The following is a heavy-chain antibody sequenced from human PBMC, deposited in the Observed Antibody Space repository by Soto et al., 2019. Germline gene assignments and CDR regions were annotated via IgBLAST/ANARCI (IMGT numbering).Heavy chain of an antibody. CDR3: ARSSSSDSYYYGMDV. CDR2: IYYGGSA. CDR1: GGSISSGGYY. J-gene: IGHJ6*02. V-gene: IGHV4-30-4*01. Sequence: SETLSLTCTVSGGSISSGGYYWSWIRQPPGKGLEWVGYIYYGGSAYYNPSLRSRLIISVDTSKNQFSLKLNSVTAADTAVYYCARSSSSDSYYYGMDVWGQGTTVTVSS. D-gene: IGHD6-6*01.